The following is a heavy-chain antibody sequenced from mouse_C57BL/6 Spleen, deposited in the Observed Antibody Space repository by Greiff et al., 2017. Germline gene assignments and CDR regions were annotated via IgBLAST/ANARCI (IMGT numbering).Heavy chain of an antibody. V-gene: IGHV1-42*01. J-gene: IGHJ4*01. CDR3: ARSDYPYAMDY. CDR2: INPSTGGT. D-gene: IGHD2-13*01. Sequence: VQLQQSGPELVKPGASVKISCKASGYSFTGYYMNWVKQSPEKSLEWIGEINPSTGGTTYNQKFKAKATLTVDKSSSTAYMQLKSLTSEDSAVSYCARSDYPYAMDYWGQGTSVTVSS. CDR1: GYSFTGYY.